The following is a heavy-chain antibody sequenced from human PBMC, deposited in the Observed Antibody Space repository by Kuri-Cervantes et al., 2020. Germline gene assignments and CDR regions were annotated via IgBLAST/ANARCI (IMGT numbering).Heavy chain of an antibody. V-gene: IGHV3-21*01. CDR1: GFTFSSSW. CDR3: ARDRGDGYNF. J-gene: IGHJ4*02. D-gene: IGHD5-24*01. CDR2: ISSSSYI. Sequence: GGSLRLSCAASGFTFSSSWMHWVRQAPGKGLEWVSSISSSSYIYYADSVKGRFTISRDNAKNSLYLQMNSLRAEDTAVYYCARDRGDGYNFWGQGTLVTVSS.